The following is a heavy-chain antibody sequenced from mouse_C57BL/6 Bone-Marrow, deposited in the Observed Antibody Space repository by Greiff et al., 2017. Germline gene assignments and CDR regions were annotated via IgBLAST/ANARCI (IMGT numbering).Heavy chain of an antibody. CDR3: ARMLTGPFAY. V-gene: IGHV1-64*01. CDR2: IHPNSGST. CDR1: GYTFTSYW. J-gene: IGHJ3*01. D-gene: IGHD4-1*01. Sequence: VQLQQPGAELVKPGASVKMSCKASGYTFTSYWMHWVKQRPGQGLEWIGMIHPNSGSTNYNEKFKSKATLTVDKSSSTAYMQLSSLTSEDSAVYYCARMLTGPFAYWGQGTLVTVSA.